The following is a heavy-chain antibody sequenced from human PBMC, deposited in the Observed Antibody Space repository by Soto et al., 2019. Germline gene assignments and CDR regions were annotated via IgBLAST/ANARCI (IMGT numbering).Heavy chain of an antibody. CDR1: GGTFRTES. CDR2: ILSFFGTA. J-gene: IGHJ3*01. CDR3: ARGHEYGGNSDASDF. Sequence: QVHLVQSGAEVKKPGSSVKVSCKYSGGTFRTESINWVRQAPGQGPEWMGGILSFFGTADYEPGFQGRVTINADAGTTKASIGLSSVTSQDTAVYFYARGHEYGGNSDASDFWGQGKIVVVTS. V-gene: IGHV1-69*13. D-gene: IGHD4-17*01.